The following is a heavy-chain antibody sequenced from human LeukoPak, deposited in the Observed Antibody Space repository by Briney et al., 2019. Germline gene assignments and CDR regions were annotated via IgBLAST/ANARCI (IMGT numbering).Heavy chain of an antibody. CDR1: GFTFSTYW. CDR2: ISGDGSAT. J-gene: IGHJ5*02. CDR3: TRRVSATRWFDP. D-gene: IGHD2-15*01. V-gene: IGHV3-74*01. Sequence: GGSLRLSCAASGFTFSTYWMHWVRQAPGKGLVWVSRISGDGSATIYADSVKGRFTISRDNAESTMYLQMNSLTVEDTAVYYCTRRVSATRWFDPWGQGTLVTVSS.